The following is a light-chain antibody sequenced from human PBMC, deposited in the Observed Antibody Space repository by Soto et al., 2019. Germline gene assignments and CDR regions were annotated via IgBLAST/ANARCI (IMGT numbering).Light chain of an antibody. CDR2: GAS. Sequence: EIVMTQSPATLSVSPGERATLSCRASQSVSSNLAWYQQKPGQAPRLLIYGASTRATGIPDRFSGSGSGTDFTLTISSLEPEDFAVYYCQQRSNWPITFGQGTRLEIK. CDR3: QQRSNWPIT. CDR1: QSVSSN. J-gene: IGKJ5*01. V-gene: IGKV3-11*01.